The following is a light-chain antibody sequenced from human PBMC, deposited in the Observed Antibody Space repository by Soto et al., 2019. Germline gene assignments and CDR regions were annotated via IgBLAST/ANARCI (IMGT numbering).Light chain of an antibody. CDR2: EDN. V-gene: IGLV2-23*02. Sequence: QSALTQPDSVSGSPGQSITISCTGTSNDVGSYNLVSWYQQHPGKVPKLMIYEDNKRPSGVSNRFSGSKSDNTASLTISGLQAEDEADYYCCSYAGSSTFVVFGGGTKLTVL. CDR3: CSYAGSSTFVV. J-gene: IGLJ2*01. CDR1: SNDVGSYNL.